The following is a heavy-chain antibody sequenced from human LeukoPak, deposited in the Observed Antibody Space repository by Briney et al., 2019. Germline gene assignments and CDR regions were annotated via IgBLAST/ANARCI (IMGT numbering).Heavy chain of an antibody. CDR3: AKDRESYYCINTNCYLDY. CDR1: GYTFTSYD. V-gene: IGHV1-8*01. Sequence: ASVKVSCKASGYTFTSYDINWVRQAPGQGLEWRGWMNPNSGNTGYAQKFQGRVTMTRNTSISTAYMELSSLRAEDTAVYYCAKDRESYYCINTNCYLDYWGQGTLVTVSS. CDR2: MNPNSGNT. J-gene: IGHJ4*02. D-gene: IGHD2-2*01.